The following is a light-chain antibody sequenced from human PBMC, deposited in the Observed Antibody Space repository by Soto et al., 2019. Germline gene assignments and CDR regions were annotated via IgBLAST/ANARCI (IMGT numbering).Light chain of an antibody. CDR2: DAS. J-gene: IGKJ4*01. V-gene: IGKV3-11*01. CDR1: QSVSSY. Sequence: EIVLTQSPATLSLSPGERATLSCRASQSVSSYLAWYQQKPGQAPRLLIYDASNRATVIPARFSGSGSGTDFTLTISSLEPEDFAVYYCQQRSNWRGTFGGGTKVEIK. CDR3: QQRSNWRGT.